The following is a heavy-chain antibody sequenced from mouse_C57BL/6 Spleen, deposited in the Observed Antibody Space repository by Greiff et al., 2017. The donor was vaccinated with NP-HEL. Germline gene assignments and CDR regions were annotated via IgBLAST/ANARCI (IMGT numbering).Heavy chain of an antibody. J-gene: IGHJ4*01. CDR3: AKNLGGYAMDY. D-gene: IGHD4-1*01. CDR1: GFSFTSYG. CDR2: IWRGGST. V-gene: IGHV2-5*01. Sequence: VKLVESGPGLVQPSQSLSITCTVSGFSFTSYGVHWVRQSPGKGLEWLGVIWRGGSTDYNAAFMSRLSITKDNSKSQVFFKMNSLQADDTAIYYCAKNLGGYAMDYWGQGTSVTVSS.